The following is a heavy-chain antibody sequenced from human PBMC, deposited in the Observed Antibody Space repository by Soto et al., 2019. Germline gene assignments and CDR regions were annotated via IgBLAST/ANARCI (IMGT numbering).Heavy chain of an antibody. CDR3: AISQDRGGSSKCFG. V-gene: IGHV3-9*01. J-gene: IGHJ2*01. CDR2: INWKSDI. Sequence: GGSLRLSCAVSGFTFDDNAMHWVRQAPEKGLEWVSGINWKSDIGYADSVKGRFTISRDNAENSLYLQMNSLRAEDTALYYCAISQDRGGSSKCFGWGR. D-gene: IGHD3-16*01. CDR1: GFTFDDNA.